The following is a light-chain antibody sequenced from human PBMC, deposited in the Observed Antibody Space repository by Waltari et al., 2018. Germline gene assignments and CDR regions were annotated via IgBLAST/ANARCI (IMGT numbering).Light chain of an antibody. CDR1: SSDVGSYNY. J-gene: IGLJ1*01. V-gene: IGLV2-14*03. CDR3: SSYTRTTTLYV. CDR2: EVT. Sequence: QSALTQPASVSGSPGQSITISCTGNSSDVGSYNYVPWYQQHPGKAPKLLIFEVTDRPSGVSNLFSGSKSGNTASLTISGLQAEDEADYYCSSYTRTTTLYVFGTGTKVTVL.